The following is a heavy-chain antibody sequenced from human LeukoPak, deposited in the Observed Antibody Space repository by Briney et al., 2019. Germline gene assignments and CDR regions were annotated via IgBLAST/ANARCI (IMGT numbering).Heavy chain of an antibody. CDR3: AREAVAGDFDY. Sequence: GGSLRLSCAASGFTFSSYSMNWVRQAPGEGLEWVSSISSSYIYYADSVKGRFTISRDNAKNSLYLQMNSLRAEDTAVYYCAREAVAGDFDYWGQGTLVTVSS. D-gene: IGHD6-19*01. J-gene: IGHJ4*02. V-gene: IGHV3-21*01. CDR2: ISSSYI. CDR1: GFTFSSYS.